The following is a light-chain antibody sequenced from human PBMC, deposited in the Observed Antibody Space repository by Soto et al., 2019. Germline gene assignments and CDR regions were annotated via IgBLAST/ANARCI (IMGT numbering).Light chain of an antibody. V-gene: IGKV3-15*01. Sequence: EIVMTQSPAALSVSPGERATLSCRASESLSSNLAWYQQKPGQAHSLLIYGESTRATGIQARFSGTGSGTEFTLTIRSLQSEDFAVYYCQQYNDWPVTFGGGTQVDI. CDR3: QQYNDWPVT. CDR2: GES. J-gene: IGKJ4*01. CDR1: ESLSSN.